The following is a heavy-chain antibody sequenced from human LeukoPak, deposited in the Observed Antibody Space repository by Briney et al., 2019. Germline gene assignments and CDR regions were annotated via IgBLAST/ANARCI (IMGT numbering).Heavy chain of an antibody. D-gene: IGHD3-3*01. V-gene: IGHV1-46*01. CDR3: ARDPHVLRFLEWLPQKKLYGMDV. Sequence: ASVKVSCKASEYTFTKYYMHWVRQAPGQGLEWLGIFNPNAGSATYAQKFQGRVTMTRDTSTSTVYMELSRLRSDDTAVYYCARDPHVLRFLEWLPQKKLYGMDVWGQGTTVTVSS. CDR1: EYTFTKYY. CDR2: FNPNAGSA. J-gene: IGHJ6*02.